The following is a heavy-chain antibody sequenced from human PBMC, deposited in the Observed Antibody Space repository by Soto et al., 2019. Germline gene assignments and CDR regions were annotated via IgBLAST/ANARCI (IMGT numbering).Heavy chain of an antibody. CDR2: ISTNSGKT. V-gene: IGHV1-18*01. Sequence: QVQLVQSGGEVKKTGASVKISCKTSGYTFTTYYINWVRQAPGQGLEWMGRISTNSGKTNYAQNFQGRVTMTTDTSTSTASMEVRSLRSDDTAVYYCTRGRAGNWFDPWGQGTLVTVSS. CDR3: TRGRAGNWFDP. J-gene: IGHJ5*02. CDR1: GYTFTTYY.